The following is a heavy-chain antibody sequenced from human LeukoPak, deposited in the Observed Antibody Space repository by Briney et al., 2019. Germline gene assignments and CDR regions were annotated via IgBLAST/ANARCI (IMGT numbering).Heavy chain of an antibody. Sequence: KSSETLSLTCAVSGGSISTTNWWSWVRQPPGKGLEWIGEVYHSGTTNYNPSLKSRVTISVDKSKNQFSLKLSSVTAADTAVCYCARGPYYYGSGSYRYDNAFDIWGQGTMVTVSS. CDR3: ARGPYYYGSGSYRYDNAFDI. J-gene: IGHJ3*02. D-gene: IGHD3-10*01. CDR1: GGSISTTNW. CDR2: VYHSGTT. V-gene: IGHV4-4*02.